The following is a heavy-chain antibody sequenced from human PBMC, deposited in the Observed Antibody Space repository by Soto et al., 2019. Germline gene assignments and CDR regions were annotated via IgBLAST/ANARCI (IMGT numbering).Heavy chain of an antibody. J-gene: IGHJ4*02. CDR1: GFTFSSHW. Sequence: EVQLVESGGGLVQPGGSLRLSCAVSGFTFSSHWMSWVRQAPGEGLEWVANIKHDGSEKYYVDSVKGRFTISRDNAKNSLYLQMNSLIAEDTAVYYCARSVAASGDYWGQGTLVTVSS. CDR3: ARSVAASGDY. D-gene: IGHD6-13*01. CDR2: IKHDGSEK. V-gene: IGHV3-7*01.